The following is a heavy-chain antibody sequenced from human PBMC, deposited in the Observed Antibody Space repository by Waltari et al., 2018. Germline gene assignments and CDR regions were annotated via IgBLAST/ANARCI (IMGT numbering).Heavy chain of an antibody. CDR1: GFTFDDYA. CDR3: AKGRLRFLEWLSELDY. D-gene: IGHD3-3*01. J-gene: IGHJ4*02. Sequence: EVQLVESGGGLVQPGRSLRLSCAASGFTFDDYAMHWVRQAPGKGLEWVSGISWNIGSIGYADSVKGRFTISRDNAKNSLYLQMNSLRAEDMALYYCAKGRLRFLEWLSELDYWGQGTLVTVSS. CDR2: ISWNIGSI. V-gene: IGHV3-9*03.